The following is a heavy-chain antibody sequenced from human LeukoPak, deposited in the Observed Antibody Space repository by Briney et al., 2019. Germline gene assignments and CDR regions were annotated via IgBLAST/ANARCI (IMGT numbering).Heavy chain of an antibody. D-gene: IGHD2-21*02. Sequence: GGSLRLSCAASGFTFSSYWMHWVRQVSGKGLVWVSHISNDGSSTNYADSVKGRFTISRDNAKNTLYLQMSSLRAEDTAVYYCARLYGGDSPFDYWGQGTLVTVSS. V-gene: IGHV3-74*01. CDR2: ISNDGSST. J-gene: IGHJ4*02. CDR1: GFTFSSYW. CDR3: ARLYGGDSPFDY.